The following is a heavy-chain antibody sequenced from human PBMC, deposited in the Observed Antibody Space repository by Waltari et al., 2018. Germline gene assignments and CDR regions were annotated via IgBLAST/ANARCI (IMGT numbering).Heavy chain of an antibody. D-gene: IGHD1-1*01. J-gene: IGHJ4*02. V-gene: IGHV3-7*01. CDR3: AKDLGIGGGTTEFDH. CDR2: RRPSGSEK. Sequence: EVQLVESGGGLVQPGGSLRLSCAASGFIFSNYWMGWVRQAPGGGLEWVAERRPSGSEKYYVEAVKGRFIISRDNAENTLYLQMNSLRAEDTAVYYCAKDLGIGGGTTEFDHWGQGTLVTVSS. CDR1: GFIFSNYW.